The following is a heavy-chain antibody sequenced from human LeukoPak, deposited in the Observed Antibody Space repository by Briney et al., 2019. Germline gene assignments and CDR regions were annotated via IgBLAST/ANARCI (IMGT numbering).Heavy chain of an antibody. CDR2: ISSSSSYI. D-gene: IGHD3-22*01. CDR1: GFTFSSYN. V-gene: IGHV3-21*01. Sequence: GGSLRLSCAAPGFTFSSYNMNWVRQAPGKGLEWVSSISSSSSYIYYADSVKGRFTISRDNAKNSLYLQMNSLRAEDTAVYYCARDSYYYDSSGKTGYYMDVRGKGTTVTVSS. J-gene: IGHJ6*03. CDR3: ARDSYYYDSSGKTGYYMDV.